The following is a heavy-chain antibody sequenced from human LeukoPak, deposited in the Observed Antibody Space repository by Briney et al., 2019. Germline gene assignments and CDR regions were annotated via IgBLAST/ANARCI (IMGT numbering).Heavy chain of an antibody. J-gene: IGHJ4*02. CDR3: AKDIAVAGFRYFDY. Sequence: GASVKVSCKASGYTFTSYGISWVRQAPGQGLEWMGWISAYNGNTNYAQKLQGRVTMTTDTSTSTAYMELRSLRSDDTAVYYCAKDIAVAGFRYFDYWGQGTLVTVSS. V-gene: IGHV1-18*01. CDR1: GYTFTSYG. D-gene: IGHD6-19*01. CDR2: ISAYNGNT.